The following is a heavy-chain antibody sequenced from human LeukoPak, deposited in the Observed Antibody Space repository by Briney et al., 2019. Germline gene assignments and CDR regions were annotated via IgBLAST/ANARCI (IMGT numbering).Heavy chain of an antibody. D-gene: IGHD5-24*01. CDR3: ARGMEDGYNPYYFDY. V-gene: IGHV4-39*07. CDR1: GGSISSSSYY. CDR2: IYYSGST. J-gene: IGHJ4*02. Sequence: PSETLSLTCTVSGGSISSSSYYWGWIRQPPGKGLEWIGSIYYSGSTYYNPSLKSRVTISVDTSKNQFSLKLSSVTAADTAVYYCARGMEDGYNPYYFDYWGQGTLVTVSS.